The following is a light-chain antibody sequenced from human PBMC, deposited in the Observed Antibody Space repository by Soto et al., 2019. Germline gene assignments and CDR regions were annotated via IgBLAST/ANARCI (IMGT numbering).Light chain of an antibody. J-gene: IGKJ4*01. CDR3: QQLDGFPLT. Sequence: DIQLTQSPPFLSASVGDRVTITCRASQGISSYLAWYQQKPGKAPKLLIYAASSLQSGVPSRFSGSGSGTEFTLTISSLQPEDSAAYYCQQLDGFPLTCGGGTTVEI. V-gene: IGKV1-9*01. CDR2: AAS. CDR1: QGISSY.